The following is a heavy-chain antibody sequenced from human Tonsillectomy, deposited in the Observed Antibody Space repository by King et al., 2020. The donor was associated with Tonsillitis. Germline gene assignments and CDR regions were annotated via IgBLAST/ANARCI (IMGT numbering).Heavy chain of an antibody. Sequence: VQLQESGPGLVKPSQTLSLSCTVSGGSIRGGSFYWTWIRQPAGNGLECIWRMQSSGTTNYSPSPMSRVTMSIDTSKSQFSLNLTSVTAADTAVYYCARARYSNFAANYYYVDVWGKGTTVTVSS. D-gene: IGHD4-11*01. CDR3: ARARYSNFAANYYYVDV. J-gene: IGHJ6*03. CDR2: MQSSGTT. CDR1: GGSIRGGSFY. V-gene: IGHV4-61*02.